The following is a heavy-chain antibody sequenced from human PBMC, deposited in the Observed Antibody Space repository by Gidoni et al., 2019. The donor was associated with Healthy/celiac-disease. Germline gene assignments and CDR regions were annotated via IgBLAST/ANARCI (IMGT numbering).Heavy chain of an antibody. CDR3: ARRVTMIVVGPYNWFDP. CDR2: IYYSGST. Sequence: QVQLQESGPGLVKPSQTLSLTCTVSVGSISSGGYYWSWIRQHPGKGLEWIGYIYYSGSTYYNPSLKSRVSISVDTSKNQFSLKLSSVTAADTAVYDCARRVTMIVVGPYNWFDPWGQGTLVTVSS. D-gene: IGHD3-22*01. V-gene: IGHV4-31*03. CDR1: VGSISSGGYY. J-gene: IGHJ5*02.